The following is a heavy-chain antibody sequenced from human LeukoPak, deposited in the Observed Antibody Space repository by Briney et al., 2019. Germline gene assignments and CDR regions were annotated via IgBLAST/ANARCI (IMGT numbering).Heavy chain of an antibody. J-gene: IGHJ5*02. V-gene: IGHV4-34*01. Sequence: SETLSLTCAVYGGSFSGYYWSWIRQPPGKGLEWIGEINHSRSTNYNPSLKSRVTISVDTSKNQFSLKLSSVTAADTAVYYCARGHDYSNYHDWFDPWGQGTLVTVSS. CDR2: INHSRST. D-gene: IGHD4-11*01. CDR3: ARGHDYSNYHDWFDP. CDR1: GGSFSGYY.